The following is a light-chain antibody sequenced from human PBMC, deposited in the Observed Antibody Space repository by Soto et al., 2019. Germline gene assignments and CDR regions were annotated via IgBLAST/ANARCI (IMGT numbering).Light chain of an antibody. CDR1: NSNIGSNT. Sequence: QSVLTQPPSASGTPGQKVTISCSGSNSNIGSNTVSWFQQLPGRAPKLLLYNNIYRPPGVPDRFSGSKSGTSVYLAISGLQSEDEADYYCAAWDDSLDGHVVFGGGTQLTVL. J-gene: IGLJ7*01. CDR3: AAWDDSLDGHVV. CDR2: NNI. V-gene: IGLV1-44*01.